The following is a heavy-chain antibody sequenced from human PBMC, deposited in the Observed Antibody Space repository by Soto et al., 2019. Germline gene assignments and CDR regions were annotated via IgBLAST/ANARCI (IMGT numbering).Heavy chain of an antibody. V-gene: IGHV3-53*01. J-gene: IGHJ5*02. D-gene: IGHD6-19*01. CDR1: GFTVSSNY. Sequence: HPGGSLRLSCAASGFTVSSNYMSWVRQAPGKGLEWVSVIYSGGSTYYADSVKGRFTISRDNSKNTLYLQMNSLRAEDTAVYYCARDTYSSGWYWFDPWGQGTLVTVSS. CDR3: ARDTYSSGWYWFDP. CDR2: IYSGGST.